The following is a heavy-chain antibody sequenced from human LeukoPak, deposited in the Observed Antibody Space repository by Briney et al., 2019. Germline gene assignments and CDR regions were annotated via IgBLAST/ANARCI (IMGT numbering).Heavy chain of an antibody. CDR2: IYSGGST. CDR3: ARDHNRGLLGD. V-gene: IGHV3-66*01. D-gene: IGHD1-14*01. J-gene: IGHJ4*02. Sequence: GGSLRLSCAASGFTVSSNYTSWVRQAPGKGLEWVSVIYSGGSTYYADSVKGRFTISRDNSKNTLYLQMNSLRAEDTAVYYCARDHNRGLLGDWGQGTLVTVSS. CDR1: GFTVSSNY.